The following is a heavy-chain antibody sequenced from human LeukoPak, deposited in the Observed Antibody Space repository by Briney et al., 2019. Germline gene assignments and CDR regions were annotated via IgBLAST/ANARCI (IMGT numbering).Heavy chain of an antibody. D-gene: IGHD4-17*01. CDR2: INSDGSST. V-gene: IGHV3-74*01. CDR3: AKRVTVTTKYFDS. CDR1: GFTFSSYW. Sequence: GGSLRLSCAASGFTFSSYWMHWVRQAPGKGLVWVSRINSDGSSTSYADSVKGRFTISRDNAKNTLYLQMNSLRAEDTAVYYCAKRVTVTTKYFDSWGQGTLVTVSS. J-gene: IGHJ4*02.